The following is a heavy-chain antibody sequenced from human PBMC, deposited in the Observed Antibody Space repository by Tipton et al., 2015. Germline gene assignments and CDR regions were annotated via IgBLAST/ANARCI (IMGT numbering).Heavy chain of an antibody. Sequence: QVQLVQSGAEVKKPGSSVNVSCRASGGTFSTYAISWVRQAPGQGLEWMGWISAFSGNTNYAQKFQGRVTMTTDTSTTTAYMELRSLRFDDTAVYYCARGDSSGPDYWGQGTLVTVSS. V-gene: IGHV1-18*01. CDR2: ISAFSGNT. J-gene: IGHJ4*02. D-gene: IGHD6-19*01. CDR1: GGTFSTYA. CDR3: ARGDSSGPDY.